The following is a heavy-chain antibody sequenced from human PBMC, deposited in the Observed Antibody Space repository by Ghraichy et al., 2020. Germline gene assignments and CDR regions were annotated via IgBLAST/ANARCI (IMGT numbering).Heavy chain of an antibody. V-gene: IGHV3-23*01. Sequence: GGSLRLSCAASGFTFRKYAMSWVRQAPGKGLEWVSGVSGRGDTTYYADSVRGRFTISRDNSKKTLFLQINSLRVEDSGLYYCAKDSIDYGDYEFDSWGQGTLVTGSS. CDR1: GFTFRKYA. CDR2: VSGRGDTT. J-gene: IGHJ4*02. CDR3: AKDSIDYGDYEFDS. D-gene: IGHD4-17*01.